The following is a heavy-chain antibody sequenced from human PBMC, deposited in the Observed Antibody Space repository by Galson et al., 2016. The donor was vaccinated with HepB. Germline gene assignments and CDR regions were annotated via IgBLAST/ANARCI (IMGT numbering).Heavy chain of an antibody. CDR2: IFYDGSNR. V-gene: IGHV3-30*18. J-gene: IGHJ4*02. CDR1: GFTFSSYG. D-gene: IGHD3-9*01. Sequence: SLRLSCAASGFTFSSYGMHWVRQAPGKGLEWVAAIFYDGSNRYYADSVKGRFTISRDNSKNTVYVQMNSLRAEDTAVYYCAKDLGTGYVHDIHYWGQGILVIVSS. CDR3: AKDLGTGYVHDIHY.